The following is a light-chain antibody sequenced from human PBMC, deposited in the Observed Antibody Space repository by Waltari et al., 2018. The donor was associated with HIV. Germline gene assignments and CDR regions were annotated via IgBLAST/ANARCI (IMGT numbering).Light chain of an antibody. V-gene: IGKV3-11*01. Sequence: DIVLTQSPATLSLSPVERATLSCRASQSVSSYLAWYQQKPGQAPRLLIYDASNRATGIPARFSGSGSGTDFTLTISSLEPEDFAVYYCQQRSNWPPALTFGGGTKVEIK. CDR1: QSVSSY. J-gene: IGKJ4*01. CDR3: QQRSNWPPALT. CDR2: DAS.